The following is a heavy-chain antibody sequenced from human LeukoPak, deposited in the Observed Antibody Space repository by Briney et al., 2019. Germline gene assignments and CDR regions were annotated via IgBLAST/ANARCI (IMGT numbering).Heavy chain of an antibody. V-gene: IGHV4-34*01. CDR2: INHSGST. J-gene: IGHJ4*02. D-gene: IGHD6-13*01. Sequence: SETLSLTCAAYGGSFSGYYWSWIRQPPGKGLEWIGEINHSGSTNYNPSLKSRVTISVDTSKNQFSLKLSSVTAADTAVYYCARGTSSSWYGYWGQGTLVTVSS. CDR1: GGSFSGYY. CDR3: ARGTSSSWYGY.